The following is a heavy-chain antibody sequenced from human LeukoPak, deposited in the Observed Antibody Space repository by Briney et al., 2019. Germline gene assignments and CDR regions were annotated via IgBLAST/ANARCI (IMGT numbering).Heavy chain of an antibody. Sequence: GGSLRLSCAASGFTFSSYDMTWVRQAPGKGLEWVSGISNGGDRTYYADSVKGRFTISRDNSRNTLSLQMNSLRAEDTAVYYCAKDAPRTSGWFFLDYWGQGALVTVSS. CDR2: ISNGGDRT. CDR1: GFTFSSYD. J-gene: IGHJ4*02. V-gene: IGHV3-23*01. D-gene: IGHD6-19*01. CDR3: AKDAPRTSGWFFLDY.